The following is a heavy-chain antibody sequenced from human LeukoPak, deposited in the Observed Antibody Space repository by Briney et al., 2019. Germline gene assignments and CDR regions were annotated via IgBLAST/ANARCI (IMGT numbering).Heavy chain of an antibody. CDR1: GYTFTSYD. CDR3: ARGDIVVVPAALTPYYYYYMDV. V-gene: IGHV1-8*01. J-gene: IGHJ6*03. D-gene: IGHD2-2*01. CDR2: MNPNSGNT. Sequence: ASVKVSCKASGYTFTSYDINWVRQATGQGLEWMGWMNPNSGNTGYAQKFQGRFTMTRNTSISTAYMELSSLRSEDTAVYYCARGDIVVVPAALTPYYYYYMDVWGKGTTVTVSS.